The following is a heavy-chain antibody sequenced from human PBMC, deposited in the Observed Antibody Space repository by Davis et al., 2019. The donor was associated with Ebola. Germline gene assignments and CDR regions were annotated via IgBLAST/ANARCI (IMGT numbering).Heavy chain of an antibody. D-gene: IGHD5-12*01. V-gene: IGHV3-23*01. Sequence: GESLKISCAVSGFTFSNYAMTWVRQAPGKGLEWVSAIHGSGTGAFYADSVKGRFTISRDNAKNSLYLQMNSLRAEDTAVYYCVRESSGYDPAGYYEYGMDVWGQGTTVTVSS. CDR3: VRESSGYDPAGYYEYGMDV. CDR2: IHGSGTGA. J-gene: IGHJ6*02. CDR1: GFTFSNYA.